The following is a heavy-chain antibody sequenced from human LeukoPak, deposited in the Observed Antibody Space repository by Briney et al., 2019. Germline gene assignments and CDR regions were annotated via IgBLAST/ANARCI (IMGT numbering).Heavy chain of an antibody. J-gene: IGHJ4*02. D-gene: IGHD4-11*01. CDR3: ARDSLNDTVTTH. V-gene: IGHV1-69*04. CDR1: GGTFSSYT. CDR2: IIPILGIA. Sequence: SVKVSCKASGGTFSSYTFSWVRQAPGQGLEWMGRIIPILGIANFAQKFQGRVTITADKSTSTAYMELSSLRSEDTAVYYCARDSLNDTVTTHWGQGTLVTVSS.